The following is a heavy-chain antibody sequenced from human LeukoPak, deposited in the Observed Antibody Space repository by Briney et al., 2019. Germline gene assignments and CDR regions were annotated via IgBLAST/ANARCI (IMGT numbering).Heavy chain of an antibody. CDR2: IYYSGST. Sequence: SETLSLTCTVSGGSISSYYWSWIRQPPGKGLEWIGYIYYSGSTNYNPSLKSRVTISVGTSKNQFSLKLSSVTAADTAVYYCARDLGCGGDCYAFDIWGQGTMVTVSS. CDR1: GGSISSYY. D-gene: IGHD2-21*02. V-gene: IGHV4-59*01. CDR3: ARDLGCGGDCYAFDI. J-gene: IGHJ3*02.